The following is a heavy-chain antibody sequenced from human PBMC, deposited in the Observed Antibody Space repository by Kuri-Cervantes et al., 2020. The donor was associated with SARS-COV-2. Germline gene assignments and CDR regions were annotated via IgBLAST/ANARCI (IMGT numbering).Heavy chain of an antibody. CDR3: ARGFYFFSGYYYYGMDV. D-gene: IGHD2/OR15-2a*01. CDR2: IYYSGST. J-gene: IGHJ6*02. V-gene: IGHV4-61*08. CDR1: GGSISSGGYY. Sequence: SETLSLTCTVAGGSISSGGYYWSWIRQHPGKGLEWIGYIYYSGSTNYNPSLKSRVTISVDTSKNQFSLKLSSVTAADTAVYYCARGFYFFSGYYYYGMDVWDQGTTVTVSS.